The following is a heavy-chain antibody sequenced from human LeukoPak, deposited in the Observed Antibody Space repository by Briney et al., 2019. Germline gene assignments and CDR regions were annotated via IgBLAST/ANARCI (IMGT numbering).Heavy chain of an antibody. D-gene: IGHD3-3*01. V-gene: IGHV3-30-3*01. CDR2: ISYDGSNK. CDR3: ARDRHDFWSGYYGEGVPWFDP. Sequence: AGGSLRLSCAASGFTFSSYAMHWVRQAPGKGLEWVAVISYDGSNKYYADSVKGRFTISRDNSKNTLYLQMNSLRAEDTAVYYCARDRHDFWSGYYGEGVPWFDPWGQGTLVTVS. CDR1: GFTFSSYA. J-gene: IGHJ5*02.